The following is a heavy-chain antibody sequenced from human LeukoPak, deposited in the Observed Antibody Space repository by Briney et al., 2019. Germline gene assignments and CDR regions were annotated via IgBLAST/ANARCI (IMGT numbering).Heavy chain of an antibody. J-gene: IGHJ5*02. V-gene: IGHV4-59*01. D-gene: IGHD2-15*01. CDR2: IYYSGST. Sequence: SETLSLTCTVSGGSISSYYWSWIRQPPGKGLEWIGYIYYSGSTNYNPSLKSRVTISVDTSKSQFSLKLSSVTAADTAVYYCARTVAATAGYWFDPWGQGTLVTVSS. CDR3: ARTVAATAGYWFDP. CDR1: GGSISSYY.